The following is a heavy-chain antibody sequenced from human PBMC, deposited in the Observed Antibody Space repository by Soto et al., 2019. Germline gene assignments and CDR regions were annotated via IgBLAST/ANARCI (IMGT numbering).Heavy chain of an antibody. J-gene: IGHJ4*02. CDR3: ASSGGSRPFDY. D-gene: IGHD1-26*01. CDR2: IRNKVNSYST. V-gene: IGHV3-72*01. CDR1: GFTFSDHY. Sequence: GGSLRLSCATSGFTFSDHYIDWVRQAPGKGLEWVGRIRNKVNSYSTEYAASVKGRFTISRDDSKSSLYLQMNSLQSEDSAVEFWASSGGSRPFDYWGRGAWVPVSS.